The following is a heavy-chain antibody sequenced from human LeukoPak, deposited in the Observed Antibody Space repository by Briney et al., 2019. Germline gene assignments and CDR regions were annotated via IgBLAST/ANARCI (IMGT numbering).Heavy chain of an antibody. CDR2: ISYDGSNK. CDR3: VSGAPLVDL. CDR1: GFTFSSYA. D-gene: IGHD3-16*01. Sequence: PGGSLRLSCAASGFTFSSYAMHWVRQAPGKGLEWVAIISYDGSNKYYADSVKSRFTISRDNTKNTLSLQMNSLRAEDTAVYYCVSGAPLVDLWGRGTLVTVSS. J-gene: IGHJ2*01. V-gene: IGHV3-33*01.